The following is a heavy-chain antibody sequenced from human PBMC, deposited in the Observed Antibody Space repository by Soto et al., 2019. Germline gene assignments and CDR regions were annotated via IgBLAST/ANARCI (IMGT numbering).Heavy chain of an antibody. J-gene: IGHJ5*02. Sequence: QITLKESGPTLVKPTQTLTLTCTFSGFSLSTSGVGVGWIRQPPGKALEWLALIYWDDDKRYSPSLKSRLTITKNTSTDQVLLTMTNLQPADTATASRAHRRAYCSGVTCYSICFDPWGQGTLVTVSS. D-gene: IGHD2-15*01. CDR2: IYWDDDK. CDR3: AHRRAYCSGVTCYSICFDP. V-gene: IGHV2-5*02. CDR1: GFSLSTSGVG.